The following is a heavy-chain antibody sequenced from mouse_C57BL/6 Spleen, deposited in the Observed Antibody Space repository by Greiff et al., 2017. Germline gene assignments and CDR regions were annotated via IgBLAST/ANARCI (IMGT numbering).Heavy chain of an antibody. CDR2: ISSGGSYT. V-gene: IGHV5-6*01. Sequence: EVKLVESGGDLVKPGGSLKLSCAASGFTFSSYGMSWVRQTPDKRLEWVATISSGGSYTYYPDSVKGRFTISRDNAKNTLYLQMSSLKSEDTAMYYCARHGGTAQATAWFAYWGQGTLVTVSA. J-gene: IGHJ3*01. D-gene: IGHD3-2*02. CDR3: ARHGGTAQATAWFAY. CDR1: GFTFSSYG.